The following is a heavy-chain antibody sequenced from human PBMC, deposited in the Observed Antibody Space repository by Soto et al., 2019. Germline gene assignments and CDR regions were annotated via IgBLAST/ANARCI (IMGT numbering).Heavy chain of an antibody. D-gene: IGHD4-4*01. Sequence: QVQLVQSGAEVKKPGASVKASCKASGYTFSNYYLHWVRQAPGQGLEWMGIINPSGGGTTYAQKFQGWXXMXRXXSTSTVYMELSSLRSEDTAVYYCARYDYNGYYFDYWGQGTLVTVSS. J-gene: IGHJ4*02. CDR1: GYTFSNYY. CDR2: INPSGGGT. CDR3: ARYDYNGYYFDY. V-gene: IGHV1-46*01.